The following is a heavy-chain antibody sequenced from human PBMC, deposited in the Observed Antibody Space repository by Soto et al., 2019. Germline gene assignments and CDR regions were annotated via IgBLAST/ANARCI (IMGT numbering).Heavy chain of an antibody. CDR2: ISAYNGNT. CDR3: ARDDHSALWFDP. D-gene: IGHD6-13*01. CDR1: GYTFTSYG. Sequence: ASVKVPCKASGYTFTSYGISWVRQAPGQGLEWMGWISAYNGNTNYAQKLQGRVTMTTDTSTSTAYMELRSLRSDDTAVYYCARDDHSALWFDPWGQGTLVTVSS. V-gene: IGHV1-18*04. J-gene: IGHJ5*02.